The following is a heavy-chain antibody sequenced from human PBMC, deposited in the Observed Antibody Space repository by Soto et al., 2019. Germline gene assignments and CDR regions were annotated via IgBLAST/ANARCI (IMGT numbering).Heavy chain of an antibody. Sequence: VHLQQWGAGLLRPSETLSLTCTVSGESFGAYYWSWIRQSPGKGLEWIGEVYHSGDTKYNPSLKSRVTISEDPSKNQFSLRMTSMTAAGTGVYYCARGFSNSVTTRFDSWGQGTLVTVSS. V-gene: IGHV4-34*01. CDR3: ARGFSNSVTTRFDS. CDR2: VYHSGDT. D-gene: IGHD4-17*01. CDR1: GESFGAYY. J-gene: IGHJ4*02.